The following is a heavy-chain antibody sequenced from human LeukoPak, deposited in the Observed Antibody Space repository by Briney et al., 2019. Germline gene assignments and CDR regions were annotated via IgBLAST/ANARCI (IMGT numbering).Heavy chain of an antibody. D-gene: IGHD6-19*01. J-gene: IGHJ4*02. Sequence: GGSLRLSCAASGFTFSSYAMSWVRQAPGKGLEWVSAISGSGGSTYYAYSVKGRFTISRDNSKNTLYLQMNSLRAEDTAVYYCAKSEQWLVVGYFDYWGQGTLVTASS. CDR1: GFTFSSYA. CDR2: ISGSGGST. V-gene: IGHV3-23*01. CDR3: AKSEQWLVVGYFDY.